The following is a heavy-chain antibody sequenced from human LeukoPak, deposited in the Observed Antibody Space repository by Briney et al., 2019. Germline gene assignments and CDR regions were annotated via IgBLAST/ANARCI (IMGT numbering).Heavy chain of an antibody. J-gene: IGHJ3*02. CDR2: ISYDGSNK. Sequence: GGSLRLSCAASGFTFSSHGMHWVRQAPGKGLEWVAVISYDGSNKHYADSVKGRLTISRDNSKNTMYLQMNSLRIEDTAVYYCARDRGWAFDIWGQGTMVTVSS. CDR3: ARDRGWAFDI. CDR1: GFTFSSHG. V-gene: IGHV3-30*03.